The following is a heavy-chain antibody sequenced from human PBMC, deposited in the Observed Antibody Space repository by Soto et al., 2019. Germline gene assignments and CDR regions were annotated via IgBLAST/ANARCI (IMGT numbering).Heavy chain of an antibody. CDR1: GFTFSSYG. CDR3: AKDRYSSPRGWFDP. V-gene: IGHV3-30*18. Sequence: VGSLRLSCAASGFTFSSYGMHWVRQAPGKGLEWVAVISYDGSNKYYADSVKGRFTISRDNSKNTLYLQMNSLRAEDTAVYYCAKDRYSSPRGWFDPWGQGTLVTVSS. J-gene: IGHJ5*02. CDR2: ISYDGSNK. D-gene: IGHD6-13*01.